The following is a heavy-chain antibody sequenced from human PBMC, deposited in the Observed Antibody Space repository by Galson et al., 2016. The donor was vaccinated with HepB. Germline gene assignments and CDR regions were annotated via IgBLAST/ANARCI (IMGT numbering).Heavy chain of an antibody. V-gene: IGHV3-33*01. CDR3: ARDGYVWGSYRPARYYHYYMDV. CDR2: IWYDGSNK. CDR1: GFTFSNNG. Sequence: SLRLSCAASGFTFSNNGMHWVRQAPGKGLEWVAVIWYDGSNKYYADSMKGRFTISRDNSKNTQYLQMNRLRAEDTAVYYCARDGYVWGSYRPARYYHYYMDVWGKGTTVTVSS. D-gene: IGHD3-16*02. J-gene: IGHJ6*03.